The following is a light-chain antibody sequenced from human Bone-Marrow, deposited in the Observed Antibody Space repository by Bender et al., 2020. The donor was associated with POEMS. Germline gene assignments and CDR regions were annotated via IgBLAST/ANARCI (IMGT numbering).Light chain of an antibody. CDR2: LYSDGSH. CDR3: QTWATGIQV. Sequence: QLVLTQSPSASASLGASVKLTCTLSSGHSSYAIAWLQQQPEKGPRYLMKLYSDGSHNKGDGIPDRFSGSSSGAERYLTISSLQSEDEADYYCQTWATGIQVFGGGTKLTVL. CDR1: SGHSSYA. J-gene: IGLJ2*01. V-gene: IGLV4-69*01.